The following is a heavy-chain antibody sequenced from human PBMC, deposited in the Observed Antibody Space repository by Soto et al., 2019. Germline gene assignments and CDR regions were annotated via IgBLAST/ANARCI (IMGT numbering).Heavy chain of an antibody. V-gene: IGHV3-9*01. CDR2: ISWNGGTI. CDR1: GFSLSEYS. D-gene: IGHD5-18*01. J-gene: IGHJ3*01. Sequence: GGSVRLSYAASGFSLSEYSMHWTRQVPGKGLEWVASISWNGGTIGYADSVKARLTISRDNAKPSPYLQMNSLTGEDAALYYCAKDEATVGTAMIPFTGFDLWGRGTMVTVS. CDR3: AKDEATVGTAMIPFTGFDL.